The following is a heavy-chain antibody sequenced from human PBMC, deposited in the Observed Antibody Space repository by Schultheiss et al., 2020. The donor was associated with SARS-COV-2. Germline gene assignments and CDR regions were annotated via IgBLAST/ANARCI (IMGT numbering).Heavy chain of an antibody. CDR1: GFTFSSYW. Sequence: GESLKISCAASGFTFSSYWMHWVRQAPGKGLVWVSRINSDGSSTSYADSVKGRFTISRDNAKNTLYLQMNSLRAEDTAVYYCARDGPTGYYYYGMDVWGQGTTVTVSS. V-gene: IGHV3-74*01. CDR3: ARDGPTGYYYYGMDV. J-gene: IGHJ6*02. CDR2: INSDGSST.